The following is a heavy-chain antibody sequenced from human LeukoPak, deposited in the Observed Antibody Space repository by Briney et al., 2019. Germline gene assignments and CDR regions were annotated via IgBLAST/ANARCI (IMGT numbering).Heavy chain of an antibody. D-gene: IGHD3-10*01. Sequence: YPGGSLRLSCAASGFTFSSYAMNWVRQAPGKGLEWVSGISGSGGSTYYADSVKGRFTVSRDNSKNTLSLQMNSLRAEDTAVYYCAKPQGGFGEFLLYYFDYWGQGTLVTVSS. CDR1: GFTFSSYA. J-gene: IGHJ4*02. CDR3: AKPQGGFGEFLLYYFDY. CDR2: ISGSGGST. V-gene: IGHV3-23*01.